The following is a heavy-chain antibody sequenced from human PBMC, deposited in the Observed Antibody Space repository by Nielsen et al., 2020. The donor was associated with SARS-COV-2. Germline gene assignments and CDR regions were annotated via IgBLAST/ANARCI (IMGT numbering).Heavy chain of an antibody. Sequence: GESLKISCAASGFTFSDHYMDWVRQAPGKGLEWVARIRDKANGYTTEHDASVKGRFTISRDDSKNSVYLQMNSLKTEDTAVYYCTRGASSAAAAYYYGLDVWGQGTTVTVSS. J-gene: IGHJ6*02. CDR1: GFTFSDHY. D-gene: IGHD6-25*01. CDR2: IRDKANGYTT. CDR3: TRGASSAAAAYYYGLDV. V-gene: IGHV3-72*01.